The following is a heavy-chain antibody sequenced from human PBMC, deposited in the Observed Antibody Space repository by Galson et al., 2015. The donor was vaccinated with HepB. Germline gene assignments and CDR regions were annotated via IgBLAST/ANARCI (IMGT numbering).Heavy chain of an antibody. CDR3: AASSSWYWGIDY. CDR1: GGSISSSSYY. J-gene: IGHJ4*02. D-gene: IGHD6-13*01. Sequence: ETLSLTCTVSGGSISSSSYYWGWIRQPPGKGLEWIGSIYYSGSTYYNPSLKSRVTISVDTSENQFSLKLSSVTAADTAVYYCAASSSWYWGIDYWGQGTLVTVSS. V-gene: IGHV4-39*01. CDR2: IYYSGST.